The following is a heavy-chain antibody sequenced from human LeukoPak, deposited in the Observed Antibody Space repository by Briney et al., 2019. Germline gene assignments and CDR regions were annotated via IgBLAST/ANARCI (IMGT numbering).Heavy chain of an antibody. CDR2: IKKDGSET. Sequence: GGSLRLSCAASGFTFSTSWMSRVRQVPGKGLEWVANIKKDGSETYYVDSVKGRFTISRDNAKNSLYLQMNSLRAEDTAMYYCARGRYSGTTYYFDYWGQGTLVTVSS. CDR1: GFTFSTSW. CDR3: ARGRYSGTTYYFDY. D-gene: IGHD5-12*01. J-gene: IGHJ4*02. V-gene: IGHV3-7*03.